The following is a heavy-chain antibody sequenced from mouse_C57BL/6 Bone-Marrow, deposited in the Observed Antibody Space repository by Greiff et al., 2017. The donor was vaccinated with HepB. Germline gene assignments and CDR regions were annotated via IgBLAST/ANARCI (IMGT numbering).Heavy chain of an antibody. J-gene: IGHJ2*01. CDR2: ISDGGSYT. Sequence: EVKLVESGGGLVKPGGSLKLSCAASGFTFSSYAMSWVRQTPEKRLEWVATISDGGSYTYYPDNVKGRFTISRDNAKNNLYLQMSHLKSEDTAMYYCARDRTGTYYFDYWGQGTTLTGSS. CDR1: GFTFSSYA. CDR3: ARDRTGTYYFDY. D-gene: IGHD4-1*01. V-gene: IGHV5-4*01.